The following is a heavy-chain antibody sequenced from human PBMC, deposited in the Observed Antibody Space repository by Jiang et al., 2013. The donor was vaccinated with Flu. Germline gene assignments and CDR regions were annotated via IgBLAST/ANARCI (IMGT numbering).Heavy chain of an antibody. D-gene: IGHD2-15*01. Sequence: LLKPSETLSLTCAVYGGSFSGYYWSWIRQPPGKGLEWIGEINHSGSTNYNPSLKSRVTISVDTSKNQFSLKLSSVTAADTAVYYCARGPLRRGSCYDYWGQGTLVTVSS. CDR1: GGSFSGYY. J-gene: IGHJ4*02. V-gene: IGHV4-34*01. CDR3: ARGPLRRGSCYDY. CDR2: INHSGST.